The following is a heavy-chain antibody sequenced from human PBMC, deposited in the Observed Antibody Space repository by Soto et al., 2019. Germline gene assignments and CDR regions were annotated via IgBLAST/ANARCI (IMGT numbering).Heavy chain of an antibody. Sequence: EVQLVESGGGLVKPGGSLRLSCAASGFTFSSYSMNWVRQAPGKGLEWDSSISSSSSYIYYADSVKGRFTISRDNAKNSLYLQMNSLRAEDTAVYYCAITPGIAVAGTDYWGQGTLVTVSS. CDR3: AITPGIAVAGTDY. D-gene: IGHD6-19*01. CDR2: ISSSSSYI. CDR1: GFTFSSYS. J-gene: IGHJ4*02. V-gene: IGHV3-21*01.